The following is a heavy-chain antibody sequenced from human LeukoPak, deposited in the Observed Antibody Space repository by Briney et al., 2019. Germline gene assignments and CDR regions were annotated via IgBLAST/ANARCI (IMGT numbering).Heavy chain of an antibody. CDR2: IIPILGIA. D-gene: IGHD3-3*01. V-gene: IGHV1-69*02. Sequence: SVKVSCKASGGTFSSYTISWVRQAPGQGLEWMGRIIPILGIANYAQKFQGRVTITADKSTSTAYMELSSLRSDDTAVYYCARSPYYDFWSGYYTKDYWGQGTLVTVSS. J-gene: IGHJ4*02. CDR3: ARSPYYDFWSGYYTKDY. CDR1: GGTFSSYT.